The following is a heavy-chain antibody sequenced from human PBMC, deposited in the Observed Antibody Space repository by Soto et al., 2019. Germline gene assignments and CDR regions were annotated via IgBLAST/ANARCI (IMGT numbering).Heavy chain of an antibody. CDR3: ARELGYCSSTSCYKGYYGMDV. CDR2: IWYDGSNK. D-gene: IGHD2-2*02. J-gene: IGHJ6*02. CDR1: GFTFSSYG. V-gene: IGHV3-33*01. Sequence: GGSLRLSCVASGFTFSSYGMHWVRQAPGKGLEWVAVIWYDGSNKYYADSVKGRFIISRDNSKNTLYLQMNSLRAEDTAVYYCARELGYCSSTSCYKGYYGMDVWGPGTTVTVS.